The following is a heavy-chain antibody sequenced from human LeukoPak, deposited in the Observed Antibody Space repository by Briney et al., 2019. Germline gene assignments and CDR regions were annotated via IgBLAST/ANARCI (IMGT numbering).Heavy chain of an antibody. CDR3: ARDVALWFGESGGFDY. CDR2: IYYSGST. CDR1: GGSISSYY. V-gene: IGHV4-59*01. Sequence: SETLSLTCTVSGGSISSYYWSWIRQPPGRGVEWIGYIYYSGSTNYNPSLKSRVTISVDTSKNQFSLKLSSVTAADTAVYYCARDVALWFGESGGFDYWGQGTLVTVSS. J-gene: IGHJ4*02. D-gene: IGHD3-10*01.